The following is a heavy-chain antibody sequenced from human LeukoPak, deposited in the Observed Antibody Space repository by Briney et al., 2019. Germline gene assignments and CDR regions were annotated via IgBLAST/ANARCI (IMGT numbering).Heavy chain of an antibody. D-gene: IGHD3-3*01. Sequence: SXXVSCKASGGTFISYTISWVRQAPGQGLEWMGRIIPILGIANYAQKLQGRLTITTDKSTSTAYMEMSRLRSDDTAVYYCARDLEPERTYYDFWSGYYMGYWGQGTLVTVSS. V-gene: IGHV1-69*04. CDR1: GGTFISYT. J-gene: IGHJ4*02. CDR3: ARDLEPERTYYDFWSGYYMGY. CDR2: IIPILGIA.